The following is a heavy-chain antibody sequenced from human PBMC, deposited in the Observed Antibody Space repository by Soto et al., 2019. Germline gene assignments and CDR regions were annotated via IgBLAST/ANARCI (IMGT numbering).Heavy chain of an antibody. CDR1: GGSISSYY. J-gene: IGHJ6*03. Sequence: SETLSLTCTVSGGSISSYYWSWIRQPPGKGLEWIGYIYYSGSTNYNPSLKSRVTISVDTSKNQFSLKLSSVTAADTAVYYCARAQSGGYCSSTSCLYYYYMDVWGKGTTVTVSS. CDR2: IYYSGST. V-gene: IGHV4-59*01. CDR3: ARAQSGGYCSSTSCLYYYYMDV. D-gene: IGHD2-2*01.